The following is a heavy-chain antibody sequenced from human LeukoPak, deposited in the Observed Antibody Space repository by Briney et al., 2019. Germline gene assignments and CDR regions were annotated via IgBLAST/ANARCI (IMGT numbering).Heavy chain of an antibody. Sequence: SETLSLTCTVPVGSISSSSYYWGWIRQPPGKGLEWIGSIYYSGSTYYNPSLKSRVTISVDTSKNQSSLKLRSVTAADTAVYYCEGSGYYYGYWGQGTLVTVSS. CDR2: IYYSGST. J-gene: IGHJ4*02. CDR1: VGSISSSSYY. CDR3: EGSGYYYGY. D-gene: IGHD3-22*01. V-gene: IGHV4-39*07.